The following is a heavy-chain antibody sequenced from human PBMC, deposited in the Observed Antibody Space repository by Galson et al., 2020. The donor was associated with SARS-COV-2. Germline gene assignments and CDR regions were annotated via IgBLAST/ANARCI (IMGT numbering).Heavy chain of an antibody. CDR2: ISSSGGST. V-gene: IGHV3-23*01. CDR3: AKQLGYCSDDNCHFDY. D-gene: IGHD2-15*01. J-gene: IGHJ4*02. CDR1: GFTFGNSA. Sequence: GESLKISCAASGFTFGNSAMSWVRLVPGKGLEWASAISSSGGSTYDADSVKGRFTISRDNSKNTLYLQMNSLRAEDTAIYYCAKQLGYCSDDNCHFDYWGQGTLVTVSS.